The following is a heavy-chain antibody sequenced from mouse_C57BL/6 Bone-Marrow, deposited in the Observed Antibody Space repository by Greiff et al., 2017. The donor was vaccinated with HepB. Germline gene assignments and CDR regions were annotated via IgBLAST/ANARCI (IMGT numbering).Heavy chain of an antibody. CDR2: IRNKANGYTT. CDR1: GFTFSDYY. D-gene: IGHD1-1*01. V-gene: IGHV7-3*01. CDR3: ARNYGSSSYFDV. J-gene: IGHJ1*03. Sequence: EVKVVESGGGLVQPGGSLSLSCAASGFTFSDYYMSWVRQPPGKALEWLGFIRNKANGYTTEYSASVKGRFTISRDNSQSILYLQMNALRAEDSATYYCARNYGSSSYFDVWGTGTTVTVSS.